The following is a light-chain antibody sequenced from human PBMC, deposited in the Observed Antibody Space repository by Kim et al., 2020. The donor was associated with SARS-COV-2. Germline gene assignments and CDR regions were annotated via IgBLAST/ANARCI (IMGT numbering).Light chain of an antibody. CDR3: SSFTTSKTLL. Sequence: GQSVTISCTGTSSDIGSYNRVSWYQQPPGTAPKLIIYEVNNRPSGVPDRFSGSKSGNTASLTLSGLQAEDEAGYYCSSFTTSKTLLFGGGTQLTVL. CDR2: EVN. J-gene: IGLJ2*01. CDR1: SSDIGSYNR. V-gene: IGLV2-18*02.